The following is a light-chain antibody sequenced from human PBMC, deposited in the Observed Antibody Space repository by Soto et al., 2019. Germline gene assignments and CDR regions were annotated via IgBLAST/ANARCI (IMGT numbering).Light chain of an antibody. CDR3: QQYGSSPEK. J-gene: IGKJ1*01. V-gene: IGKV3-20*01. Sequence: EIVLTQSPGTLSLSPGERATLSCRASQSVSSSYLAWYQQKPGQAPSLLIYGASSRATGIPDRFSGSGSGTDLTVTISRLEPEDFAVYYCQQYGSSPEKFGLGTKVEIK. CDR1: QSVSSSY. CDR2: GAS.